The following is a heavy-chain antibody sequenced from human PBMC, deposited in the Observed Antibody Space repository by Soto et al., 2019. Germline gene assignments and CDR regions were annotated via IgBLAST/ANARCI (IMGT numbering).Heavy chain of an antibody. CDR2: IYYSGST. D-gene: IGHD3-9*01. Sequence: SETLSLTCTVSGGSISSSSYYWGWIRQPPGKGLEWIGSIYYSGSTYYNPSLKSRVTISVDTSKNQFSLKLSSVTAADTAVYYCARLRIAAYYDILTGYYTRDYWGQGTLVTVSS. CDR1: GGSISSSSYY. J-gene: IGHJ4*02. CDR3: ARLRIAAYYDILTGYYTRDY. V-gene: IGHV4-39*01.